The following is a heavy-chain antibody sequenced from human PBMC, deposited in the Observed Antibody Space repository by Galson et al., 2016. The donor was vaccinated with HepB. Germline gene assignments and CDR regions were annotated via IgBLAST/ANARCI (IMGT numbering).Heavy chain of an antibody. J-gene: IGHJ4*02. D-gene: IGHD3-9*01. CDR2: ITVGGSTT. CDR1: GFSFSTFA. CDR3: AKRHDSWTGHHNFDY. V-gene: IGHV3-23*01. Sequence: SLRLSCAASGFSFSTFAMSWVRQAPGKGLQWVSTITVGGSTTYYADSVKGRFTISRDNSKNTLHLQMNSLRAEDTAVYYCAKRHDSWTGHHNFDYWGQGTLVTVSS.